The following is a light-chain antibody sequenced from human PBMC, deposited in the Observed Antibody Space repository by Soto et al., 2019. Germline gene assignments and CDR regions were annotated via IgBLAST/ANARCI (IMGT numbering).Light chain of an antibody. Sequence: DIQMTQSPSTLSASVGDRVTITCRASQSISSWLAWYQQKPGKAPKLVIYKASSLESGVPSRLSGSRAGTEFTLTISSLQPDDFATYYCQQYNSYWTFGQGTKVDIK. CDR1: QSISSW. V-gene: IGKV1-5*03. CDR3: QQYNSYWT. CDR2: KAS. J-gene: IGKJ1*01.